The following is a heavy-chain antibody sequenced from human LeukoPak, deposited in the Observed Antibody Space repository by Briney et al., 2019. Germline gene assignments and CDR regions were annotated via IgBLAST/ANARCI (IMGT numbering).Heavy chain of an antibody. J-gene: IGHJ4*02. CDR1: GFTFSSYE. CDR2: ISSSGSTI. Sequence: GGSLRLSCAASGFTFSSYEMNWVRQAPGKGLEWVSYISSSGSTIYYADSVKGRFTISRDNAKNSLYLQMNSLGAEDTAVYYCARAPKGYYFDYWGQGTLVTVSS. V-gene: IGHV3-48*03. CDR3: ARAPKGYYFDY.